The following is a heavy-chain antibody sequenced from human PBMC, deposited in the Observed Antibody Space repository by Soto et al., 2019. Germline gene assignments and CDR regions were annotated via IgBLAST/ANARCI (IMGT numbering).Heavy chain of an antibody. CDR3: AKKYYYGSGSPFDAFDI. CDR1: GFTFSSYA. J-gene: IGHJ3*02. CDR2: ISGSGGST. V-gene: IGHV3-23*01. D-gene: IGHD3-10*01. Sequence: GGSLRLSCAASGFTFSSYAMSWVRQAPGKGLEWVSAISGSGGSTYYADSVKGRFTISRDNSKNTLYLQMNSLRAEDTAVYYCAKKYYYGSGSPFDAFDIWGQGTMVTVSS.